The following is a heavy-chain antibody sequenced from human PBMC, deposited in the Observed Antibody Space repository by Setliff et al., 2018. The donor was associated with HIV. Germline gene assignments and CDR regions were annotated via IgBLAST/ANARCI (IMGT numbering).Heavy chain of an antibody. Sequence: PSETLSLTCSVSGASISSYYWSWIRQPPGKGLEWIGYISPTGNTNYNPSLKSRVTISTDTSKNQFPLNVRSVTAADTAVYFCAKSSPSIGYISDHWGQGTLVTVSS. CDR3: AKSSPSIGYISDH. J-gene: IGHJ4*02. D-gene: IGHD5-12*01. V-gene: IGHV4-59*03. CDR2: ISPTGNT. CDR1: GASISSYY.